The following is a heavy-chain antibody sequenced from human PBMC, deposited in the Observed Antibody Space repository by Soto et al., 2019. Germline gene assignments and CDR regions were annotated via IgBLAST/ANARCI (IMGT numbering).Heavy chain of an antibody. CDR1: GGSISSGGYY. V-gene: IGHV4-31*03. Sequence: SETLSLTCTVSGGSISSGGYYWSWIRQHPGKGLEWIGYIYYSGSTYYNPSLKSRVTISVDTSKNQFSLKLSSVTAADTAVYYCARVVVLMVYARSAPSRFDYWGQGTLVTVSS. CDR3: ARVVVLMVYARSAPSRFDY. CDR2: IYYSGST. D-gene: IGHD2-8*01. J-gene: IGHJ4*02.